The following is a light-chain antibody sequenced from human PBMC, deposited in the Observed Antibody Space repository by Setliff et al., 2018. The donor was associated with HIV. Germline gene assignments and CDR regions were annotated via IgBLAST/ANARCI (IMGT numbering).Light chain of an antibody. CDR1: QSVSSSH. V-gene: IGKV3D-20*01. CDR2: DAS. Sequence: EIVLTQSPGTLSLSPGERATLSCRASQSVSSSHLAWYQQKPGLAPRLLIYDASRRATGIPDRFSGSGSGTDFTLTISSLQAEDVAVYYCQQYYTTPYTFGQGTKVDIK. J-gene: IGKJ2*01. CDR3: QQYYTTPYT.